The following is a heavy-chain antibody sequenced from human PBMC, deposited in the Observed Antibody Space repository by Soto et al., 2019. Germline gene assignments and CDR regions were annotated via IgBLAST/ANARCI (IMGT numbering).Heavy chain of an antibody. CDR2: IYPGDSDT. J-gene: IGHJ6*02. CDR3: ARHKSSSSGYYYGMDV. D-gene: IGHD6-6*01. CDR1: GYSFTSYW. Sequence: PGESLKISCKGSGYSFTSYWIGWVRQVPGKGLEWMGIIYPGDSDTRYSPSFQGQVTISADKSISTAYLQWSSLKASDTAMYYCARHKSSSSGYYYGMDVWGQGTTVTVSS. V-gene: IGHV5-51*01.